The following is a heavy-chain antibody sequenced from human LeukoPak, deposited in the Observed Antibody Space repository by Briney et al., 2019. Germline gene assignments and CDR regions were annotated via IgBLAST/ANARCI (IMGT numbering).Heavy chain of an antibody. Sequence: GGSLRLSCAASGFTFSNYAMSWVRQAPGKGLEWVSAMTGSGDSTYYADSVKGRFTISRDNPKNTLSLQMNSLRAEDTAVYYCAKSSMVSTFFFDYWGQGTLVAVSS. CDR1: GFTFSNYA. J-gene: IGHJ4*02. D-gene: IGHD5/OR15-5a*01. CDR3: AKSSMVSTFFFDY. V-gene: IGHV3-23*01. CDR2: MTGSGDST.